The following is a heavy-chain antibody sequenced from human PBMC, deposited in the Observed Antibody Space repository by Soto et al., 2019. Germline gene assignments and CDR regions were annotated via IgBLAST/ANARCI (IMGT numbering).Heavy chain of an antibody. V-gene: IGHV1-2*01. CDR3: ARGGRVVEGRSAAFEM. CDR2: INPATGAA. Sequence: QLHLVQSGAVVKKPGASVTVSCSASGYPVTAYYMHWVRQAPGRGLEWMGGINPATGAAKYTQTFRGSVTWKEATSTLSVFMEPRSLSSKEPVFIYGARGGRVVEGRSAAFEMSGHGTLVTVAS. D-gene: IGHD2-15*01. J-gene: IGHJ3*02. CDR1: GYPVTAYY.